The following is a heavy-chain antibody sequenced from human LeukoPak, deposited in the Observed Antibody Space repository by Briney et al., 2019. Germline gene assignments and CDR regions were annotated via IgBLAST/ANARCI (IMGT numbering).Heavy chain of an antibody. CDR2: ISGRDGRT. CDR3: CTSPSFGSSWYQFNY. CDR1: GLTFYTYA. J-gene: IGHJ4*02. Sequence: GGSLTLSCSVSGLTFYTYARCWVRRAPGGGGVWVSAISGRDGRTYYTDSVKGRVTISRDNSKNTLSLQMNSLRAEDTAVYYCCTSPSFGSSWYQFNYWGRGALVIVS. V-gene: IGHV3-23*01. D-gene: IGHD6-13*01.